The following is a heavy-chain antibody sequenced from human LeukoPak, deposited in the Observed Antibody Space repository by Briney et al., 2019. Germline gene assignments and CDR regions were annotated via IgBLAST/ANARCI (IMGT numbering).Heavy chain of an antibody. D-gene: IGHD5-18*01. CDR1: GGSISSGDYY. V-gene: IGHV4-30-4*01. CDR2: TYYSGST. J-gene: IGHJ5*02. Sequence: SETLSLTCTVSGGSISSGDYYWSWIRQPPGKGLEWIGYTYYSGSTYYNPSLKSRVTISVDTSKNQFSLKLSSVTAADTAVYYCAKGTAMDWFDPWGQGTLVTVSS. CDR3: AKGTAMDWFDP.